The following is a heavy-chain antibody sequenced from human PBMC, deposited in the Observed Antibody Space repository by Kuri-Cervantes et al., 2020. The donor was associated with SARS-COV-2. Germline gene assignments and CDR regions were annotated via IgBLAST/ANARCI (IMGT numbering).Heavy chain of an antibody. V-gene: IGHV1-46*01. CDR1: GYTFTSYY. J-gene: IGHJ6*03. CDR3: ARDVKYDFWSGSPYYYYYMDV. Sequence: ASVKVSCKASGYTFTSYYMYWVRQAPGQGLEWMGIINPRGGSTSYAQKFQGRVTMTRDTSTSTVYMELSSLRSEDTAVYYCARDVKYDFWSGSPYYYYYMDVWGKGTTVTVSS. CDR2: INPRGGST. D-gene: IGHD3-3*01.